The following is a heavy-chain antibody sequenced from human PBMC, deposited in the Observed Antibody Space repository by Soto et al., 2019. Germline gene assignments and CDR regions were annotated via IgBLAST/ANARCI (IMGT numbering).Heavy chain of an antibody. D-gene: IGHD2-21*02. Sequence: QVQLQESGPGLVKPSQTLSLTCTVSGGSISSGDYYWSWIRQPPGKGLEWIGYIYYSGSTYYNPSRNIRVSISVDNYTTHYSLNLSSVNTADTAVYYCASEIRLRGSSVVTGIGTLSSYGYDIDVWGQGTTVTVSS. V-gene: IGHV4-30-4*01. CDR2: IYYSGST. J-gene: IGHJ6*02. CDR1: GGSISSGDYY. CDR3: ASEIRLRGSSVVTGIGTLSSYGYDIDV.